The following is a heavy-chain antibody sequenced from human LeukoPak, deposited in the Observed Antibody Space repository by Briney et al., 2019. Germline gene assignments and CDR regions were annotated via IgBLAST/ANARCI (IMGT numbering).Heavy chain of an antibody. CDR1: GFTFSDYY. CDR3: ARDRESPRVNYYGSGSYLPYFDY. V-gene: IGHV3-11*01. D-gene: IGHD3-10*01. Sequence: GGSLRLSCAASGFTFSDYYMSWIRQAPGKGLEWVSYISSSGSTIYYAHSVKGRFTISRDNAKNSLYLQMNSLRAEDTAVYYCARDRESPRVNYYGSGSYLPYFDYWGQGTLVTVSS. J-gene: IGHJ4*02. CDR2: ISSSGSTI.